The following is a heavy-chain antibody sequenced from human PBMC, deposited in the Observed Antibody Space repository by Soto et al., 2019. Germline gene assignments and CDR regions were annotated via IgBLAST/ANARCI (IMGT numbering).Heavy chain of an antibody. V-gene: IGHV4-59*01. D-gene: IGHD4-17*01. CDR1: GGSISSYY. CDR3: ARVPTTVTTNYYYYMDV. J-gene: IGHJ6*03. Sequence: LSLTCTVSGGSISSYYWSWIRQPPGKGLEWIGYIYYSGSTNYNPSLKSRVTISVDTSKNQFSLKLSSVTAADTAVYYCARVPTTVTTNYYYYMDVWGKGTTVTVSS. CDR2: IYYSGST.